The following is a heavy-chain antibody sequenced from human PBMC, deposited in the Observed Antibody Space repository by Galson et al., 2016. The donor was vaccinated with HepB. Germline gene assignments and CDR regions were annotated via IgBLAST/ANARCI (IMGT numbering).Heavy chain of an antibody. CDR3: ARGSDDYGDKRDIYYYYMDV. Sequence: SVKVSCKASGYTFSSYGITWVRQAPGQGLEWLGWISGSNGDTNYAQKFQGRVTMTTDTTTGTGLLEVRSLRSDDTAVYYCARGSDDYGDKRDIYYYYMDVWGKGTTVTVSS. D-gene: IGHD4-17*01. CDR1: GYTFSSYG. V-gene: IGHV1-18*01. J-gene: IGHJ6*03. CDR2: ISGSNGDT.